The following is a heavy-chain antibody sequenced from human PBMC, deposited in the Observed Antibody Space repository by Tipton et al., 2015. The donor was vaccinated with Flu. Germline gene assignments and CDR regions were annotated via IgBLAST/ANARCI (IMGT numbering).Heavy chain of an antibody. V-gene: IGHV3-30*04. D-gene: IGHD1-1*01. CDR2: ISYDGSKK. J-gene: IGHJ3*02. CDR1: GFTLSRYA. Sequence: SLRLSCAASGFTLSRYAIHWVRQAPGKELEWVAAISYDGSKKYYADSVKGRFTISRDISKDTLYVQVNSLRAEDTAVYYCARPAAGWNNAFDIWGQGTMVTVSS. CDR3: ARPAAGWNNAFDI.